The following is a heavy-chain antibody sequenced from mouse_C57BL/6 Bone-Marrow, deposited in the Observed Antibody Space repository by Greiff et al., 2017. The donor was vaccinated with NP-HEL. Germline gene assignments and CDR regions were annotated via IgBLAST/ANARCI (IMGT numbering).Heavy chain of an antibody. Sequence: VHVKQSGAELVRPGASVKLSCTASGFNIKDDYMHWVKQRPEQGLEWIGWIDPENGDTEYASKFQGKATITADTSSNTAYLQLSSLTSEDTAVYYCTTGNWDFDYWGQGTTLTVSS. D-gene: IGHD4-1*01. CDR2: IDPENGDT. CDR3: TTGNWDFDY. J-gene: IGHJ2*01. CDR1: GFNIKDDY. V-gene: IGHV14-4*01.